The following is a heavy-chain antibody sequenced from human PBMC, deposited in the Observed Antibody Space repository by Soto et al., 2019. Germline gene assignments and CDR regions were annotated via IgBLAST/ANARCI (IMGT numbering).Heavy chain of an antibody. Sequence: EASVKVSCKASGYTFTGYYMHWVRQAPGQGLEWMGWINPNSGGTNYAQKFQGWVTMTRDTSISTAYMELSRLRSDDTAVYYCASSYGRGGYYYGMDVWGQGTTVTVSS. J-gene: IGHJ6*02. CDR1: GYTFTGYY. D-gene: IGHD5-18*01. CDR3: ASSYGRGGYYYGMDV. V-gene: IGHV1-2*04. CDR2: INPNSGGT.